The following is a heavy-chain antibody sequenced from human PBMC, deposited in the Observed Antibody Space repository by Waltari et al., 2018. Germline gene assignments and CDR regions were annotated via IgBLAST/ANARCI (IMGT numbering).Heavy chain of an antibody. CDR2: IYYSGST. J-gene: IGHJ5*02. CDR3: ARLIEQQLVTWWFDP. CDR1: GGSISSYY. V-gene: IGHV4-59*08. Sequence: ESGPGLVKPSETLSLTCTVSGGSISSYYWSWIRQPPGKGLEWIGYIYYSGSTNYNPSLKSRVTISVDTSKNQFSLKLSSVTAADTAVYYCARLIEQQLVTWWFDPWGQGTLVTVSS. D-gene: IGHD6-13*01.